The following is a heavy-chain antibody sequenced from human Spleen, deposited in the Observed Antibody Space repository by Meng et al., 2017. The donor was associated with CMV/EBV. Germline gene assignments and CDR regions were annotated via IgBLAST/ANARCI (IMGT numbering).Heavy chain of an antibody. CDR1: DGSISSGDYY. D-gene: IGHD7-27*01. J-gene: IGHJ4*02. V-gene: IGHV4-30-4*08. CDR2: IYYSGST. Sequence: CTVSDGSISSGDYYWSWIRQPPGKALEWIGYIYYSGSTNYNPSLKSRVTISVDKSKNQFSLKLSSVTAADTAVYYCASQNNWGSGYYWGQGTLVTVSS. CDR3: ASQNNWGSGYY.